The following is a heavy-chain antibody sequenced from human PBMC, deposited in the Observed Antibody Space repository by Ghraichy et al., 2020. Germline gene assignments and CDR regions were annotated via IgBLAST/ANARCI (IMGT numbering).Heavy chain of an antibody. CDR3: ASGYYYDSSGYYPRTRDAFDI. D-gene: IGHD3-22*01. Sequence: ASVKVSCKASGYTFTSYYMHWVRQAPGQGLEWMGIINPSGGSTSYAQKFQGRVTMTRDTSTSTVYMELSSLRSEDTAVYYCASGYYYDSSGYYPRTRDAFDIWGQGTMVTVSS. J-gene: IGHJ3*02. CDR1: GYTFTSYY. CDR2: INPSGGST. V-gene: IGHV1-46*01.